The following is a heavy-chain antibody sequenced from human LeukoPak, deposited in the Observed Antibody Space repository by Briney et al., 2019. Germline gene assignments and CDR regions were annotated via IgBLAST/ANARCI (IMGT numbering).Heavy chain of an antibody. V-gene: IGHV4-30-2*01. CDR3: ARDANIVVVPAATHDAFDI. D-gene: IGHD2-2*01. CDR2: IYHSGST. Sequence: SETLSLTCTVSGGSISSGGYYWSWIRQPPGTGLKWIGYIYHSGSTYYNPSLKSRVTISVDRSKNQFSLKLSSVTVADTAVYYCARDANIVVVPAATHDAFDIWGQGTMVTVSS. CDR1: GGSISSGGYY. J-gene: IGHJ3*02.